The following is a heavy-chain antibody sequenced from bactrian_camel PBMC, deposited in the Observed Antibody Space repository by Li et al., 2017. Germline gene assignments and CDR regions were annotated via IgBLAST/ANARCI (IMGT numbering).Heavy chain of an antibody. CDR2: IDAEDTK. CDR3: AAGARQYAGSWRSLVADSFDY. CDR1: GFTFSLYS. V-gene: IGHV3S55*01. J-gene: IGHJ4*01. D-gene: IGHD2*01. Sequence: VQLVESGGGSVQTGGSLRLSCATSGFTFSLYSMAWFRQAPGKEREGVATIDAEDTKTYGASVKGRFTISKDIAKNTLYLQMNSLKPEDTAMYYCAAGARQYAGSWRSLVADSFDYWGQGTQVTVS.